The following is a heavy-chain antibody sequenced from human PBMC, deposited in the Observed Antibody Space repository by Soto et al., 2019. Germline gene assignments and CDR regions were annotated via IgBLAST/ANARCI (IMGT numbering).Heavy chain of an antibody. Sequence: SGGSLRLSSAASGFTFSTYCVHWVRQAPGKGLEWVAVISYDGSDKYYADSVKGRFAISRDNSKNTLYLQMNSLRAEDTAVYYCAKAGYTYGIDSQLDSWGQGTLVTVSS. J-gene: IGHJ4*02. D-gene: IGHD5-18*01. V-gene: IGHV3-30*18. CDR3: AKAGYTYGIDSQLDS. CDR1: GFTFSTYC. CDR2: ISYDGSDK.